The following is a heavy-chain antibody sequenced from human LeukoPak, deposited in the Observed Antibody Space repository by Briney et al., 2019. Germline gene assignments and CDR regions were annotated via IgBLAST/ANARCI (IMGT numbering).Heavy chain of an antibody. D-gene: IGHD6-19*01. CDR3: ARNLMGYSSGWYLGAFDI. CDR1: GFTFSSYE. J-gene: IGHJ3*02. CDR2: ISSSGSTI. Sequence: PGGSLRLSCAASGFTFSSYEMNCVRQAPGKGLEWVSYISSSGSTIYYADSVKGRFTISRDNAKNSLYLQMNSLRAEDTAVYYCARNLMGYSSGWYLGAFDIWGQGTKVTVSS. V-gene: IGHV3-48*03.